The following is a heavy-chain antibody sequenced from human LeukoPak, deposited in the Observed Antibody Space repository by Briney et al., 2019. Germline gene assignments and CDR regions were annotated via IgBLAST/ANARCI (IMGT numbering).Heavy chain of an antibody. Sequence: SETLSLTCTVSGGSISSYYWSWIRQPPGKGLEWIGSIYYSGSTYYNPSLKSRVTISVDTSKNQFSLKLSSVTAADTAVYYCARLPSYYYYGMDVWGQGTTVTVS. CDR2: IYYSGST. CDR3: ARLPSYYYYGMDV. J-gene: IGHJ6*02. V-gene: IGHV4-59*12. CDR1: GGSISSYY.